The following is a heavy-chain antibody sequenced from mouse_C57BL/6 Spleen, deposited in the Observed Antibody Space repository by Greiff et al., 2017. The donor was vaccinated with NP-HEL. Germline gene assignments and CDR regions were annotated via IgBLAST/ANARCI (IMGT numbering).Heavy chain of an antibody. CDR1: GYAFSSSW. D-gene: IGHD2-5*01. CDR2: IYPGDGDT. J-gene: IGHJ3*01. Sequence: QVQLQQSGPELVKPGASVKISCKASGYAFSSSWMNWVKQRPGKGLEWIGRIYPGDGDTNYNGKFKGKATLTADKSSSTAYMQRSSLTSEDSAVYFLASPAYYSNPWFAYWGQGTLVTVSA. CDR3: ASPAYYSNPWFAY. V-gene: IGHV1-82*01.